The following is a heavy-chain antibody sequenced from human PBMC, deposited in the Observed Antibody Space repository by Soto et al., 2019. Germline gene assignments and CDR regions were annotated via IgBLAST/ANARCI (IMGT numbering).Heavy chain of an antibody. Sequence: VQLVESGGGFVQPGESLRLSCAASGFTFSLSAMSWVRQAPGRGLEWISSISGGGSSTDYAESVKGRFTISRDNSKNTVHLQMNSLRAEDTAVYYCAKGPEYDILTGCDFWGQGALVTVSS. CDR2: ISGGGSST. CDR1: GFTFSLSA. J-gene: IGHJ4*02. V-gene: IGHV3-23*04. D-gene: IGHD3-9*01. CDR3: AKGPEYDILTGCDF.